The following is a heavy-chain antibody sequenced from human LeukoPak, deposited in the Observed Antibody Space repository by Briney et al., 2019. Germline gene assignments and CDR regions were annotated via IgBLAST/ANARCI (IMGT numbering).Heavy chain of an antibody. Sequence: GGSLRLSCAASGFTFSSYSMNWVRQAPGKGLEWVSSISSSSSYIYYADSVKGRFTISRDNAKNSLYLQMNSLRAEDTAVYYCARALGYCSSTSCYLYYFDYWGQGTLVTVSS. CDR1: GFTFSSYS. V-gene: IGHV3-21*01. D-gene: IGHD2-2*01. CDR2: ISSSSSYI. J-gene: IGHJ4*02. CDR3: ARALGYCSSTSCYLYYFDY.